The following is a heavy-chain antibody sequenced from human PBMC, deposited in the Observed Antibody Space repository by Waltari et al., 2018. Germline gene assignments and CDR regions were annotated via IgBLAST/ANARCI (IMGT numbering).Heavy chain of an antibody. CDR2: INAGNGNT. D-gene: IGHD1-1*01. CDR1: GYTFTSYA. V-gene: IGHV1-3*03. J-gene: IGHJ4*02. CDR3: ARGGDTTGTTDFDY. Sequence: QVQLVQSGAEVKTPGASVKVSCKSSGYTFTSYAMHWVRQAPGQRLEWMGWINAGNGNTKYSQEFQGRVTITRDTSASTAYMELSSLRSEDMAVYYCARGGDTTGTTDFDYWGQGTLVTVSS.